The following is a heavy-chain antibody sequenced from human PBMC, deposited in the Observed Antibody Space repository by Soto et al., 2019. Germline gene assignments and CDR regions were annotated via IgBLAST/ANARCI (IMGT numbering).Heavy chain of an antibody. Sequence: RRLSCAASGFTFSGSAMHWVRQASGKGLEWVGRIRSKANSYATAYAASVKGRFTISRDDSKNTAYLQMNSLKTEDTAVYYCTPCLDTYYYDSSGQPGGLAFDIWGQGTMVIVSS. D-gene: IGHD3-22*01. CDR2: IRSKANSYAT. CDR3: TPCLDTYYYDSSGQPGGLAFDI. CDR1: GFTFSGSA. J-gene: IGHJ3*02. V-gene: IGHV3-73*01.